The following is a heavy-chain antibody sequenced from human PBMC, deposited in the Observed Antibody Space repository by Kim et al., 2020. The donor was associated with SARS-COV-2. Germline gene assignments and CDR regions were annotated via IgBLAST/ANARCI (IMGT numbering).Heavy chain of an antibody. CDR2: INAGNANT. Sequence: ASVKVSYKASGYTFTTYAIYWVRQAPGQRLEWMGWINAGNANTKYSQKFQGRVTITRDTSASTAYMELSSLRSEDTAVYYCASGMVRYDILTGYGPYYFDYWGQGTLVTVSS. V-gene: IGHV1-3*01. D-gene: IGHD3-9*01. CDR3: ASGMVRYDILTGYGPYYFDY. J-gene: IGHJ4*02. CDR1: GYTFTTYA.